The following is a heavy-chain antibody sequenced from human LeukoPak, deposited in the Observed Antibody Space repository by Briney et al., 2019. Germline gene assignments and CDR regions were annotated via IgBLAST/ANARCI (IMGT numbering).Heavy chain of an antibody. J-gene: IGHJ4*02. CDR2: IRYDGSNK. Sequence: GGSLRLSCAASGFTFSSYGMHWVRQAPGKGLEWVAFIRYDGSNKYYADSVKGRFTISRDNSKNTLYLQMNSLRAEDTAVYYCAKDSDWGYDSSGYRYFDYWGQGTLVTVSS. D-gene: IGHD3-22*01. V-gene: IGHV3-30*02. CDR3: AKDSDWGYDSSGYRYFDY. CDR1: GFTFSSYG.